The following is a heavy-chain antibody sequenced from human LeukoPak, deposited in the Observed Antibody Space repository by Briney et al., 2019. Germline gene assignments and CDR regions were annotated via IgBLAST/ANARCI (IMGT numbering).Heavy chain of an antibody. Sequence: PGGSLRLSCAASGFTFSSYGMHWVRQAPGKGLEWVAVIWYDGSNKYYADSVKGRFTISRDNSKNTLYLQMNSLRAEDTAVYYCAREYYDSSGYQYCFDYWGQGTLVTVSS. CDR2: IWYDGSNK. J-gene: IGHJ4*02. V-gene: IGHV3-33*01. CDR3: AREYYDSSGYQYCFDY. CDR1: GFTFSSYG. D-gene: IGHD3-22*01.